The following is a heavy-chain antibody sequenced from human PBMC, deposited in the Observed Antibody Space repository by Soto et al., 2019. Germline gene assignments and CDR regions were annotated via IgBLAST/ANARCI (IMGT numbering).Heavy chain of an antibody. J-gene: IGHJ4*02. CDR2: IYPGDSDT. CDR3: ARQFSTYYYDSSGLAY. V-gene: IGHV5-51*01. D-gene: IGHD3-22*01. Sequence: GESLKISCKGSGYSFTSYWIGWVRQMPGKGLEWMGIIYPGDSDTRYSPSFQGQVTISADKSISTAYLQWSSLKASDTAMYYCARQFSTYYYDSSGLAYWGQGTLVTVS. CDR1: GYSFTSYW.